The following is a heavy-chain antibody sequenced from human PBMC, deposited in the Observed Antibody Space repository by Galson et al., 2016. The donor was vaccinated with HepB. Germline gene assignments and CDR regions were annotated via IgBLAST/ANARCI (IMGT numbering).Heavy chain of an antibody. D-gene: IGHD5-18*01. CDR3: VRVGPVDTAHGAFHF. V-gene: IGHV1-2*02. J-gene: IGHJ3*01. CDR1: GYTFTGYF. CDR2: IDPHSGGT. Sequence: SVKVSCKASGYTFTGYFLHWVRQAPGQGLEWMGCIDPHSGGTNYAEKFQGRVTMTRDTSISTTYMELSGLKSDDTAFYYCVRVGPVDTAHGAFHFWGLGTMVTVSA.